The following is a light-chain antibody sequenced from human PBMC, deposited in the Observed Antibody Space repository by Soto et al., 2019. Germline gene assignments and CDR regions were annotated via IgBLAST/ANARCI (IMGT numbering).Light chain of an antibody. CDR2: AVN. Sequence: QSALTQPPSASGSPGQSVTISCTGTSSDVGGDKYVSWYQQYPGKAPMLMIYAVNKRPSGVPDRFSGSKSGNTASLTVSGLQAEDEADYYCSSYAGSNNYVFGAGTKVTVL. J-gene: IGLJ1*01. CDR3: SSYAGSNNYV. CDR1: SSDVGGDKY. V-gene: IGLV2-8*01.